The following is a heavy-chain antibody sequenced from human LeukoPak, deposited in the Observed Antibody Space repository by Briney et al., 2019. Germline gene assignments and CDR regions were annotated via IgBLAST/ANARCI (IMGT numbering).Heavy chain of an antibody. CDR3: ARDRGPEYPPTATDY. CDR2: ISAYNGNT. J-gene: IGHJ4*02. Sequence: ASVKVSCKASGYTFTSYGISWVRQAPGQGLEWMGWISAYNGNTNYAQKLQGRVTMTTDTSTSTAYMELRSLRSDDTAVYSCARDRGPEYPPTATDYWGQGTLVTVSS. V-gene: IGHV1-18*01. CDR1: GYTFTSYG. D-gene: IGHD1-14*01.